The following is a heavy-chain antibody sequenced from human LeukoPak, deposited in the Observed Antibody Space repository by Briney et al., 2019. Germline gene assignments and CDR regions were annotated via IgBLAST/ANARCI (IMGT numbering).Heavy chain of an antibody. J-gene: IGHJ4*02. Sequence: ASVKVSCKASGYTFTSYGISWVRQAPGQGLEWMGWISAYNGNTNYAQKLQGRVTMTTDTSTSTAYMELRSLRSDDTAVYYCARDSRHYYDSSGSDYWGQGTLVTVS. V-gene: IGHV1-18*01. CDR1: GYTFTSYG. CDR2: ISAYNGNT. CDR3: ARDSRHYYDSSGSDY. D-gene: IGHD3-22*01.